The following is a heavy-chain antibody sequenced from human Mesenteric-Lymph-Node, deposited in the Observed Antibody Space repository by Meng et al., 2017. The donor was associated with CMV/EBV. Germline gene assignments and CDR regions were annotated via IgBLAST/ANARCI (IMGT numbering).Heavy chain of an antibody. V-gene: IGHV3-74*01. J-gene: IGHJ6*02. Sequence: GESLKISCAASGFTFSTYWMHWVRQAPGKGPVWVSRINGDGSSTTYADSVKGRFTISRDNAKNTLYLQMNGLRAEDTAVYYCARVYDYLWGTNYYYYYGMDVWGQGTTVTVSS. CDR3: ARVYDYLWGTNYYYYYGMDV. D-gene: IGHD3-16*01. CDR2: INGDGSST. CDR1: GFTFSTYW.